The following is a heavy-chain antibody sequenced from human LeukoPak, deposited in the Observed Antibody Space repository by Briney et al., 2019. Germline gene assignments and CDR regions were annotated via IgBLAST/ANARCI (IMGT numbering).Heavy chain of an antibody. CDR1: GGSISSGSYY. J-gene: IGHJ6*03. CDR3: ARDFSSSSTVYYYYYMDV. CDR2: IYTSGST. V-gene: IGHV4-61*02. Sequence: SETLSLTCTVSGGSISSGSYYWNWTRQPAGKGLEWIGRIYTSGSTNYNPSLKSRVTISLDTSKNQFSLKLSSVTAADTAIYYCARDFSSSSTVYYYYYMDVWGKGTTVTVSS. D-gene: IGHD6-6*01.